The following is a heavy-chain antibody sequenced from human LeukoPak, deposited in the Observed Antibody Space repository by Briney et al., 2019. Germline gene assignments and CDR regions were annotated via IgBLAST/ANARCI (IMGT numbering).Heavy chain of an antibody. Sequence: PGVPLRLSCGASGFTFSSYSMNWGRQAPGRGLEWVSSISSSSSYIYYADSVKGRFTISRDNAKNSPYLQMNSLRAEDTAVYYCARQSTVTSGYWGQGTLVTVSS. CDR3: ARQSTVTSGY. V-gene: IGHV3-21*01. D-gene: IGHD4-17*01. J-gene: IGHJ4*02. CDR1: GFTFSSYS. CDR2: ISSSSSYI.